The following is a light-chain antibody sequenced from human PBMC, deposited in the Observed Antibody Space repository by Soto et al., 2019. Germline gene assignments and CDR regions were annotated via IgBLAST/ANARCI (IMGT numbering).Light chain of an antibody. V-gene: IGLV2-8*01. CDR2: EVT. Sequence: QSALTQPPSASGSPGQSVTISCTGTSSDVGAYKYVSWYQQHPGKAPKVIIYEVTKRPSGVPDRFSGSKSGNTASLTVSGLQAEDEADYYCNSYADGNNFVFGTGTKVTVL. J-gene: IGLJ1*01. CDR3: NSYADGNNFV. CDR1: SSDVGAYKY.